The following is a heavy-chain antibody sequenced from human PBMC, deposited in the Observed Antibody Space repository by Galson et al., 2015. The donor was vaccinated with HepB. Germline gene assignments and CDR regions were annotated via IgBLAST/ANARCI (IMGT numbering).Heavy chain of an antibody. V-gene: IGHV3-15*01. CDR3: ITTPYYDFWRYMDV. CDR2: IKSEIDGGTT. D-gene: IGHD3-3*01. CDR1: GFTFNKAW. Sequence: SLRLSCAASGFTFNKAWLSWVRQAPGKGLEWVGRIKSEIDGGTTDHAAPVKGRFTISRDDSKNTLYLHMNSLKIEDTAVYYCITTPYYDFWRYMDVWGKGTTVTVSS. J-gene: IGHJ6*03.